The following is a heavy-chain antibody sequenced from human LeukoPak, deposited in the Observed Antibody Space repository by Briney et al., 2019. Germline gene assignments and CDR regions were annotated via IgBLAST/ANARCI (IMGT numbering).Heavy chain of an antibody. Sequence: PGGSLRLSCAASGFTFSSYGMHWVRQAPGKGLEWVAVIWYDGSNKYYADSVKGRFTISRDNSKNTLYLQMNSLRAEGTAVYYCAIYCSSTSCIGGYWGQGTLVTVSS. D-gene: IGHD2-2*01. V-gene: IGHV3-33*01. CDR2: IWYDGSNK. CDR1: GFTFSSYG. CDR3: AIYCSSTSCIGGY. J-gene: IGHJ4*02.